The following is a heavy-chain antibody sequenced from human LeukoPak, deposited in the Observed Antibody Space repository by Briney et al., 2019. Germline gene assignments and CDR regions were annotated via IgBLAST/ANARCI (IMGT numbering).Heavy chain of an antibody. Sequence: GGSLRLSCAASGFTFSTYGMHWVRQAPGKGLEWVGRIKSKTDGGTTDYAAPVKGRFTISRDDSKNTLYLQMNSLKTEDTAVYYCTIDHITMIVVVPQDYWGQGTLVTVSS. CDR1: GFTFSTYG. CDR2: IKSKTDGGTT. V-gene: IGHV3-15*01. D-gene: IGHD3-22*01. CDR3: TIDHITMIVVVPQDY. J-gene: IGHJ4*02.